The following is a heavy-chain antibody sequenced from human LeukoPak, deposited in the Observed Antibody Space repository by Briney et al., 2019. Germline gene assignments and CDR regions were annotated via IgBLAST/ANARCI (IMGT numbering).Heavy chain of an antibody. CDR2: ISYDGSNK. Sequence: GGSLRLSCAASGFTFSSYGMHWVRQAPGKGLVWVAVISYDGSNKYYAASVKGRFTISRDNSKNTLYLQMNSLRAEDTAVYYCAKDSYYYGSGSLVYWGQGTLVTVSS. D-gene: IGHD3-10*01. J-gene: IGHJ4*02. CDR1: GFTFSSYG. V-gene: IGHV3-30*18. CDR3: AKDSYYYGSGSLVY.